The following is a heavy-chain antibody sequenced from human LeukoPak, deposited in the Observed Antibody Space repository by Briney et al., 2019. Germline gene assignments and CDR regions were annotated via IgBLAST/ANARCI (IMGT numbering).Heavy chain of an antibody. CDR2: IYYSGST. CDR1: GGSISSGSYY. V-gene: IGHV4-61*01. CDR3: AREAITMVRGLYYYYMDV. Sequence: PSQTLSLTCTVSGGSISSGSYYWSWIRQPPGKGLEWIGYIYYSGSTNYNPSLKSRVTISVDTSKNQFSLKLSSVTAADTAVYYCAREAITMVRGLYYYYMDVWGKGTTVTISS. D-gene: IGHD3-10*01. J-gene: IGHJ6*03.